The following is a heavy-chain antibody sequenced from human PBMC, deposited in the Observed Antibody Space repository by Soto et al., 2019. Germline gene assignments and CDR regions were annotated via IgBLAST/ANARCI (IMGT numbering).Heavy chain of an antibody. CDR2: MNPDSGNT. CDR3: ARSTNEFDVRY. Sequence: QVQLVQSGAEVKKPGASVKVSCKASGYTFSSYDINWVRQATGQGLEWMGWMNPDSGNTGYAQKFQGRVTVTRNTTMCTAFTELSRVSSENSALDYCARSTNEFDVRYWGQGTLVTVSS. J-gene: IGHJ4*02. D-gene: IGHD2-8*01. CDR1: GYTFSSYD. V-gene: IGHV1-8*01.